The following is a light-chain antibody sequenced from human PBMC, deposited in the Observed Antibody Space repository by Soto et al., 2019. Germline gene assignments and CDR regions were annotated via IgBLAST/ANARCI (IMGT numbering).Light chain of an antibody. J-gene: IGLJ2*01. CDR3: SSSTSGGTYVL. V-gene: IGLV2-14*01. CDR1: SSDVGGYKY. Sequence: QSALTQPASVSGSPGQSITISCTGTSSDVGGYKYVSWYQLHPDKAPKLMIYEVNNRPSGVSNRFSGSKSGNTASLTISGRQAEDEADYYCSSSTSGGTYVLFGGGTKLTVL. CDR2: EVN.